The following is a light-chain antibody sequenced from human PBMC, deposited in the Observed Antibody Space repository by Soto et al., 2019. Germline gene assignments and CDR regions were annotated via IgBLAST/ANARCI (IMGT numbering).Light chain of an antibody. CDR1: QSVSSN. Sequence: EIVMTQSPATLSVSPGERATLSCRASQSVSSNLAWYQQKPGQAPRLLIYGASTRATGIPARFSGSGSGTEFTLTINNLQSEDFAVYYCQQYNNRPFFGGGTKVEIK. CDR3: QQYNNRPF. J-gene: IGKJ4*01. CDR2: GAS. V-gene: IGKV3-15*01.